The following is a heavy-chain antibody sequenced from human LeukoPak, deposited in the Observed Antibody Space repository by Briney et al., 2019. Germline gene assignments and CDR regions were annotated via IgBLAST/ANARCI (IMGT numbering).Heavy chain of an antibody. Sequence: GGSLRLSCAASGFTFSSNYMSWVRQAPGKGLECVSVIANDGRTYYANSVKGRFTISRDISKNMVYLQMNSLRADDTAVYYCARDDTSGGYYEFGYWGQGTLVTVSS. J-gene: IGHJ4*01. D-gene: IGHD6-19*01. CDR1: GFTFSSNY. V-gene: IGHV3-53*01. CDR2: IANDGRT. CDR3: ARDDTSGGYYEFGY.